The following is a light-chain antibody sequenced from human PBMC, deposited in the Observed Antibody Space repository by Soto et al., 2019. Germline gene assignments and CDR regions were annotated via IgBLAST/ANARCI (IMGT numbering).Light chain of an antibody. J-gene: IGKJ1*01. CDR3: QQYGSSPPFT. CDR1: QSVGSN. V-gene: IGKV3-20*01. CDR2: GAS. Sequence: EFVMTQSPDTLSVSPGERATLSCRASQSVGSNLAWYQQKPGQAPRLLIYGASIRATGLPARFSGSGSGTDFILTISRLEPEDFAVYYCQQYGSSPPFTFGQGTKVDIK.